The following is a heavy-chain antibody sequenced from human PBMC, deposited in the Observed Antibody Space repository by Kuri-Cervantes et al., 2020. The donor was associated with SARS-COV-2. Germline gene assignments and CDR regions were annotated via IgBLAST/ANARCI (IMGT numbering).Heavy chain of an antibody. CDR2: ISYDGKNK. CDR1: GFNFSRTD. D-gene: IGHD2-21*01. CDR3: AKDRVGVQDF. Sequence: GGSLRLSCAASGFNFSRTDMHWVRQAPGKGLEWVAFISYDGKNKKCIASGKGRFTISRDNSQNTLYLHMKSLRSEDTAMYYCAKDRVGVQDFWGQGTLVTVSS. J-gene: IGHJ4*02. V-gene: IGHV3-30*18.